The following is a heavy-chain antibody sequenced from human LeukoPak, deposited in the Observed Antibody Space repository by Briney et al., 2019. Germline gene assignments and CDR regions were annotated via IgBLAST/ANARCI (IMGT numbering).Heavy chain of an antibody. V-gene: IGHV3-11*04. CDR2: ISSSGSTI. CDR1: GFTFSDYY. CDR3: ARETFYYYDSTYYYYMDV. J-gene: IGHJ6*03. Sequence: TGGSLRLSCAASGFTFSDYYMSWIRQAPGKGLEWVSYISSSGSTIYYADSVKGRFTISRDNAKNSLYLQMNSLRAEDTAVYYCARETFYYYDSTYYYYMDVWGKGTTVTVSS. D-gene: IGHD3-22*01.